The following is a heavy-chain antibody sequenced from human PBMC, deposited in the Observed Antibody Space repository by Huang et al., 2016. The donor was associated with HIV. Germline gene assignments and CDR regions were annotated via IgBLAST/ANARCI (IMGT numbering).Heavy chain of an antibody. J-gene: IGHJ3*02. V-gene: IGHV1-18*01. CDR3: ARDPKYHRIGYYRQRRGIDI. CDR1: GYSFTSYG. D-gene: IGHD3-22*01. CDR2: NSASSGDT. Sequence: QIQLMQSGPELKQPGASVKVSCKASGYSFTSYGITWVRQAPGQGPEWMGWNSASSGDTEYAQKFQGIVTLTKDTSTNRAYMELRSLRSDDTAKYYCARDPKYHRIGYYRQRRGIDIWGQGTMVIVSS.